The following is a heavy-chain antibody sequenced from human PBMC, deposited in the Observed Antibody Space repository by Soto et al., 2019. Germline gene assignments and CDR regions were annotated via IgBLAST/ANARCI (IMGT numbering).Heavy chain of an antibody. D-gene: IGHD3-22*01. Sequence: GASVKVSCKASGYTFTSYDINWVRQATGQGLEWMGWMNPNSGNTGYAQKFQGRVTMTRNTSISTAYMELSSLRSEDMAVYYCARGRSSGPKSWFDPWGQGILVTVSS. CDR3: ARGRSSGPKSWFDP. J-gene: IGHJ5*02. CDR1: GYTFTSYD. V-gene: IGHV1-8*01. CDR2: MNPNSGNT.